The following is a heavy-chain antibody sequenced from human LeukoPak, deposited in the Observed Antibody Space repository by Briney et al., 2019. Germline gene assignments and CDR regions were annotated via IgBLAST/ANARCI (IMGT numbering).Heavy chain of an antibody. V-gene: IGHV3-73*01. CDR1: GFTFSGSA. Sequence: GGSLRLSCAASGFTFSGSAVHWVRQASGKGLEWVGRITSKTDSYATAYAVSVKGRFTISRDDSKNTAYLQMSSLKTEDTAVYYCAKSRSYTVRDAFEIWGQGTKVTVSS. D-gene: IGHD3-10*01. CDR2: ITSKTDSYAT. CDR3: AKSRSYTVRDAFEI. J-gene: IGHJ3*02.